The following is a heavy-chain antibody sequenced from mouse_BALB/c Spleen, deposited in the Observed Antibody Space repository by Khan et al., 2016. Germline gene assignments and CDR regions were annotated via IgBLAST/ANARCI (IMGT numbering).Heavy chain of an antibody. V-gene: IGHV3-2*02. D-gene: IGHD2-4*01. J-gene: IGHJ2*01. CDR1: GYSITSDYA. CDR3: ARGMITTCDY. Sequence: EVQLQESGPGLVKPSQSLSLTCTVTGYSITSDYAWNWIRQFPGNKLEWMGYISYSDSTNYNPSLKSRISITRDTSKNQFFLQLNSVTTEDTATYYCARGMITTCDYWGQGTTLTVSS. CDR2: ISYSDST.